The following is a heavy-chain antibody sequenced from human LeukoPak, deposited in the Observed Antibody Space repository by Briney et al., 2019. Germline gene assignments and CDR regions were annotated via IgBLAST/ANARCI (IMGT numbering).Heavy chain of an antibody. CDR3: VKNLDSSPGFFDY. CDR2: ISSDGSNK. D-gene: IGHD3-22*01. CDR1: GFTFSNCG. Sequence: GGSLRLSCVVSGFTFSNCGMHWVRQAPGKGLEWVAVISSDGSNKYYADSVKGRFTISRDSYKSTLYLHMNNLRAEDTAVYYCVKNLDSSPGFFDYWGHGTPVTVSS. V-gene: IGHV3-30*18. J-gene: IGHJ4*01.